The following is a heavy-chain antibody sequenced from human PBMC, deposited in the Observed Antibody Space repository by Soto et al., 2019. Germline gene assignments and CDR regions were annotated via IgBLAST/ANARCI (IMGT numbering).Heavy chain of an antibody. CDR3: ARAREDGPYYFDY. CDR1: GFTFSSYE. Sequence: GGSLRLSCAASGFTFSSYEMNWIRQAPGKGLEWVSYISSSGSTIYYADSVKGRYTISRDNAKNSLYVQMNSLRAEDRAVYYYARAREDGPYYFDYWGQGTLVTVSS. D-gene: IGHD4-17*01. CDR2: ISSSGSTI. V-gene: IGHV3-48*03. J-gene: IGHJ4*02.